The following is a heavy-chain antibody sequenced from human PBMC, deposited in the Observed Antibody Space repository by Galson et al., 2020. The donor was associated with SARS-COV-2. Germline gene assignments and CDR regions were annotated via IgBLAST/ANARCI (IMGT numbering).Heavy chain of an antibody. V-gene: IGHV3-30*18. CDR1: GFTFSSYG. CDR3: AKVRDYYYGMDV. J-gene: IGHJ6*02. CDR2: ISYDGSNK. Sequence: GGSLRLSCAASGFTFSSYGMHWVRQAPGKGLEWVAVISYDGSNKYYADSVKGRFTISRDNSKNTLYLQMNSLRAEDTAVYYCAKVRDYYYGMDVGGQGTTVTVSS.